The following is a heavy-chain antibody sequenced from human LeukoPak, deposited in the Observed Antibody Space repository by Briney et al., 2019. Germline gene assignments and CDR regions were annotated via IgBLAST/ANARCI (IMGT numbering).Heavy chain of an antibody. J-gene: IGHJ4*02. CDR3: ARPAERQLRYYFDY. CDR1: GYTFSNYG. V-gene: IGHV1-18*01. D-gene: IGHD6-13*01. Sequence: GASVKVSCKATGYTFSNYGISWVRQAPGQGLEWMGWISAYNGDTNYAQELQGRVTMTTDTSTSTAYMELGSLRSDDTAVYYCARPAERQLRYYFDYWGQGTLVTVSS. CDR2: ISAYNGDT.